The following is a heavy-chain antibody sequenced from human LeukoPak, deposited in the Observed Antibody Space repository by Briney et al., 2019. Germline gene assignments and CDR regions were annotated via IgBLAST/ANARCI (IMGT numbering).Heavy chain of an antibody. Sequence: ASVKVSCKASGYTFTSYGISWVRQAPGQGLEWMGWINPNSGGTHYAQNFQDRVTMTRDTSIATAYMELSRLRSDDTAVYYCARYFNGGYYHVYFDYWGQGTLVTVSS. J-gene: IGHJ4*02. CDR2: INPNSGGT. D-gene: IGHD3-22*01. CDR1: GYTFTSYG. CDR3: ARYFNGGYYHVYFDY. V-gene: IGHV1-2*02.